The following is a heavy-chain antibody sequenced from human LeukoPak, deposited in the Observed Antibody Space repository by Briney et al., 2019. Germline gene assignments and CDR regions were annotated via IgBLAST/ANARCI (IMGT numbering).Heavy chain of an antibody. CDR1: GFTFSSYW. D-gene: IGHD2-2*02. V-gene: IGHV3-7*01. CDR2: IKQDGSEK. Sequence: GGSLRLSCAASGFTFSSYWMSWVRQAPGKGLEWVANIKQDGSEKYYVDSVKGRFTISRDNSKNTLYLQMNSLRAEDTAVYYCARLPDSLGYCSSTSCYTDYYMDVWGKGTTVTVSS. J-gene: IGHJ6*03. CDR3: ARLPDSLGYCSSTSCYTDYYMDV.